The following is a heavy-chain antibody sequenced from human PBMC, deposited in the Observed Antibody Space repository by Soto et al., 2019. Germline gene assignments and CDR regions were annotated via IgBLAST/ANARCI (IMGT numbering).Heavy chain of an antibody. J-gene: IGHJ4*02. V-gene: IGHV1-18*01. D-gene: IGHD1-1*01. Sequence: VSVTVDCKGSGYAFSSYGISWVRQAPGQGLEWMGWISAYNGNTNYAQKLQGRVTMTTDTSTSTAYMELRSLRSDDTAVYYCARGLTGSGDYWGQGTLVTVSS. CDR3: ARGLTGSGDY. CDR1: GYAFSSYG. CDR2: ISAYNGNT.